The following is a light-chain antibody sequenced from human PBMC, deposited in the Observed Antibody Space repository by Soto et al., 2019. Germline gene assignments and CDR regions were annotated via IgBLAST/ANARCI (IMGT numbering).Light chain of an antibody. CDR2: YDS. CDR3: QVWDSSSDPVV. CDR1: NIGSKS. J-gene: IGLJ2*01. Sequence: SYELTQPPSVSVAPGKTARITCGGNNIGSKSVHWYQQKPGQAPVLVIYYDSDRPSGIPERFSGSNSENTATLTISRVEAGDEADYYCQVWDSSSDPVVLGGGTKLTVL. V-gene: IGLV3-21*04.